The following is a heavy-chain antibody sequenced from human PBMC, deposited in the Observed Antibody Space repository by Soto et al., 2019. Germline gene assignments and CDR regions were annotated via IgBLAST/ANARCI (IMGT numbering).Heavy chain of an antibody. D-gene: IGHD6-13*01. V-gene: IGHV4-59*08. Sequence: PSETLSLTCTVSGGSISSYYWSWIRQPPGKGLEWIGYIYYSGSTNYNPSLKSRVTISVDTSKNQFSLKLSSVTAADTAVYYCGRHEGIAAAGHIDYWGQGTLVTVS. CDR2: IYYSGST. CDR3: GRHEGIAAAGHIDY. CDR1: GGSISSYY. J-gene: IGHJ4*02.